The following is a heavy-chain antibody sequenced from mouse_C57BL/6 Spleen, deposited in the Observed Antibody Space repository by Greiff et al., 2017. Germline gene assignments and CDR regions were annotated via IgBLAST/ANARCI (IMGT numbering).Heavy chain of an antibody. CDR2: IDPSDSYT. Sequence: QVQLQQPGAELVKPGASVKLSCKASGYTFTSYWMQWVKQRPGQGLEWIGEIDPSDSYTNYNQKFKGKATLTVDPSSSTAYMQLSSLTSEDSAVYYCARAGQLGHFDYWGQGTTLTVSS. CDR3: ARAGQLGHFDY. J-gene: IGHJ2*01. V-gene: IGHV1-50*01. D-gene: IGHD4-1*02. CDR1: GYTFTSYW.